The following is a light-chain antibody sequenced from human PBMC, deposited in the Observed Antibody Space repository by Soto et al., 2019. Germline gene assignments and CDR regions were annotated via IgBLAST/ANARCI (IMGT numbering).Light chain of an antibody. J-gene: IGKJ5*01. Sequence: DIQMTQSPSSLSTSVGDRIIITCRASQVISSYLAWYQKKPGKAPKLLIYAASTLQSGVPSRFSGSRSGTEFTLTISSLQPEDFATYYCQQLNSYPITFGQGTRLEIK. CDR2: AAS. CDR3: QQLNSYPIT. V-gene: IGKV1-9*01. CDR1: QVISSY.